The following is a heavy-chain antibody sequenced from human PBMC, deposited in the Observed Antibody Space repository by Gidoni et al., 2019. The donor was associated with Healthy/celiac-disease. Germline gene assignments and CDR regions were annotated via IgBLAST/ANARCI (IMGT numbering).Heavy chain of an antibody. D-gene: IGHD6-19*01. J-gene: IGHJ6*02. CDR2: INPNSGGT. V-gene: IGHV1-2*02. CDR3: ARGGPAVATPGTGPRDYYYYGMDV. CDR1: GYTFTGYY. Sequence: QVQLVQSGAEVKKPGASVKVSWKASGYTFTGYYMPWVRQAPGQGLEWMGWINPNSGGTNYAQNSQGRVTMTRDTSISTAYMELSRLRSDDTAVYYCARGGPAVATPGTGPRDYYYYGMDVWGQGTTVTVSS.